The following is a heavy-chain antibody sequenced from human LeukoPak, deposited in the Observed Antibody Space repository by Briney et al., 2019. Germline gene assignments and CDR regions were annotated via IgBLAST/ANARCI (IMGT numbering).Heavy chain of an antibody. CDR2: ISSSSSYI. J-gene: IGHJ4*02. D-gene: IGHD4-17*01. V-gene: IGHV3-21*01. CDR3: ARDLTTVTTFDY. CDR1: GFTFSSYS. Sequence: GGSLRLSCAASGFTFSSYSMNWVRQAQGKGLEWVSSISSSSSYIYSADSVKGRFTISRDNAKNSLFLQMNSLRAEDTAVYYCARDLTTVTTFDYWGQGTLVTVSS.